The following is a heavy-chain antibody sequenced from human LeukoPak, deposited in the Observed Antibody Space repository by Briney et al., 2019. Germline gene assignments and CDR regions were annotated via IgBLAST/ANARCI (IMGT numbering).Heavy chain of an antibody. CDR3: ARAPFDGPSPFDY. V-gene: IGHV1-69*04. CDR1: AGTFSSYA. J-gene: IGHJ4*02. Sequence: SVKVSCKASAGTFSSYAISWVRQAPGQGLEWMGRIIPILGIANYAQTFQGRVTITADKSTSTAYMELSSLRSEDTAVYYCARAPFDGPSPFDYWGQGTLVTVSS. D-gene: IGHD3-9*01. CDR2: IIPILGIA.